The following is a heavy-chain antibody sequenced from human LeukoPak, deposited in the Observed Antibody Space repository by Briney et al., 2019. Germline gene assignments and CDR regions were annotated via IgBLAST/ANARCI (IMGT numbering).Heavy chain of an antibody. V-gene: IGHV4-59*12. CDR3: ARYDSSGQDAFDI. CDR1: GGSISSYY. D-gene: IGHD3-22*01. J-gene: IGHJ3*02. CDR2: IYYSGST. Sequence: SETLSLTCTVSGGSISSYYWSWIRQPPGKGLEWIGYIYYSGSTNYNPSLKSRVTISVDTSKNQFSLKLSSVTAADTAVYYCARYDSSGQDAFDIWGQGTMVTVSS.